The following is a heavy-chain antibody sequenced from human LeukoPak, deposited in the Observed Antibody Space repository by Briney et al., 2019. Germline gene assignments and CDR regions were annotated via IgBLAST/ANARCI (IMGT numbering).Heavy chain of an antibody. CDR1: GLTFSDFW. D-gene: IGHD5-18*01. Sequence: GGSLRLSCAASGLTFSDFWMHWVRQPPGKGLVWVALVKGDGRTTIYADSVKGRFTISRDHAKNTLYLQMNSLRADDSGVYYCATGHSYGYDYWGQGVLVTVSS. CDR3: ATGHSYGYDY. J-gene: IGHJ4*02. CDR2: VKGDGRTT. V-gene: IGHV3-74*01.